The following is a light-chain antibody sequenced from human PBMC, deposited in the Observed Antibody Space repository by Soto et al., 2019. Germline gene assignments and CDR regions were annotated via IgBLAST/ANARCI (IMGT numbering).Light chain of an antibody. V-gene: IGLV2-14*01. Sequence: QSVLTQPPSVSAAPGQKVTISCSGSSSNIGNNYVSWYQQYPGKAPKLMIYDVSNRTSGVSNRFSGSKSGNTASLTISGLQAEDEADYYCSSYTSSSFLYVFGTGTKVTVL. J-gene: IGLJ1*01. CDR1: SSNIGNNY. CDR3: SSYTSSSFLYV. CDR2: DVS.